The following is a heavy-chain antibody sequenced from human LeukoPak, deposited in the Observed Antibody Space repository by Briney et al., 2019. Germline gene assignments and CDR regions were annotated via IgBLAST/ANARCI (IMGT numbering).Heavy chain of an antibody. V-gene: IGHV3-23*01. D-gene: IGHD5-12*01. CDR2: ISGSGGST. CDR1: GFTFSNYA. Sequence: GGSLRLSYAASGFTFSNYALSWLRQAPGKGLEWVSDISGSGGSTYYADSVKGRFPSSRDNSKNTLYLQMNSLRAEDTAVYYCAKDLGYSGYDLMGYWGQGTLVSVSS. CDR3: AKDLGYSGYDLMGY. J-gene: IGHJ4*02.